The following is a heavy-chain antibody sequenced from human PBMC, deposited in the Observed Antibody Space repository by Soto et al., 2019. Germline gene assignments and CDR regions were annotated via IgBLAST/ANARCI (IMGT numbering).Heavy chain of an antibody. Sequence: PGESLKISCKGSGYSFTTYWIAWVRQMPGKGLEWVGVVYPGDSDTRYTPSFGGHVTISVDKSISTAFLKWNSLKASDNAIYFCARQGTSATKDYWGQGTLVTVSS. CDR2: VYPGDSDT. D-gene: IGHD1-1*01. CDR1: GYSFTTYW. V-gene: IGHV5-51*01. J-gene: IGHJ4*01. CDR3: ARQGTSATKDY.